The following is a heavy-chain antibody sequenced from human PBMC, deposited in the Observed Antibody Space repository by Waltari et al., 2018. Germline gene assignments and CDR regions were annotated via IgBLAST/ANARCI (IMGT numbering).Heavy chain of an antibody. D-gene: IGHD4-17*01. J-gene: IGHJ5*02. CDR1: GFTFSRYW. CDR2: IKQDGSEK. V-gene: IGHV3-7*01. CDR3: ARDSPLYGFWFDP. Sequence: EVQLVESGGGLVQPGGSLRLSCSASGFTFSRYWMSWVRQAPGKGLEWVANIKQDGSEKYYVDSVKGRFTISRDNAKNSLYLQMNSLRAEDTAVYYCARDSPLYGFWFDPWGQGTLVTVSS.